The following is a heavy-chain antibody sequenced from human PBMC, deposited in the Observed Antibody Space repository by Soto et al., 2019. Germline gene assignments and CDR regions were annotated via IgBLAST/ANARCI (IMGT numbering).Heavy chain of an antibody. CDR3: ARSLLLWFGELGYYYGMDV. V-gene: IGHV1-8*01. CDR1: GCTSTSYD. CDR2: MNPNSGNT. D-gene: IGHD3-10*01. Sequence: ASVKVSCKASGCTSTSYDINWLRQATGQGLEWMGWMNPNSGNTGYAQKFQGRVTMTRNTSISTAYMELSSLRSEDTAVYYCARSLLLWFGELGYYYGMDVWGQGTTVTVSS. J-gene: IGHJ6*02.